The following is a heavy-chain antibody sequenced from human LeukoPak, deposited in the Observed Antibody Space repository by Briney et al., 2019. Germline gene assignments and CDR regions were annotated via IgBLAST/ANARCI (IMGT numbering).Heavy chain of an antibody. CDR2: ISGSGFTI. D-gene: IGHD5-12*01. CDR3: AGGVPTTSYYYYYMDV. CDR1: GFTLSNYS. Sequence: GGSLRLSCAVSGFTLSNYSMNWVRQAPGKGLEWISYISGSGFTIHYADSVKGRFTISRDNAKNSLYLQMNSLRAEDTAVYYCAGGVPTTSYYYYYMDVWGKGTTVTVSS. V-gene: IGHV3-48*01. J-gene: IGHJ6*03.